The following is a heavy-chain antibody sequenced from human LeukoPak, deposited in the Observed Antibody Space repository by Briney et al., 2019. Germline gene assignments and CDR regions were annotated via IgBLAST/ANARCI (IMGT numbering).Heavy chain of an antibody. CDR2: VFYSGNT. D-gene: IGHD6-13*01. J-gene: IGHJ3*02. CDR1: GVSISRSNYF. CDR3: ARAGIAAAGPAGAFDI. Sequence: SETLSLTCPVSGVSISRSNYFWGWIRQPPGKGLEWIGSVFYSGNTYYSPSLRGRVTVSVDLSKNQFSLKLNSVTAADTAVYYCARAGIAAAGPAGAFDIWGQGTMVTVSS. V-gene: IGHV4-39*01.